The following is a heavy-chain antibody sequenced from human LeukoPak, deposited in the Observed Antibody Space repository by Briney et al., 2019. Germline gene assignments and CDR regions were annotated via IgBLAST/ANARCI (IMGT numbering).Heavy chain of an antibody. CDR3: ARGKYSSSWSFDY. D-gene: IGHD6-13*01. J-gene: IGHJ4*02. CDR2: IYSGGST. CDR1: GFAFSSYG. Sequence: PGGSLRLSCAASGFAFSSYGMHWVRQAPGKGLEWVSVIYSGGSTYYADSVKGRFTISRDNSKNTLYLQMNSLRAEDTAVYYCARGKYSSSWSFDYWGQGTLVTVSS. V-gene: IGHV3-NL1*01.